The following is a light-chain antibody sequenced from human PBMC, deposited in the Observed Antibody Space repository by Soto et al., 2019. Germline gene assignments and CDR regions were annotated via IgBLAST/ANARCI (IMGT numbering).Light chain of an antibody. V-gene: IGKV3-11*01. CDR3: QQRSNWPLT. CDR2: DAS. J-gene: IGKJ4*01. Sequence: EIVLTQSPATLSLSPGERATLSCRASPSVSSYLAWYQQKPGQAPMLLIYDASNRATGIPARFSGSGSGTDFTLTISSLEPEDVAVYYCQQRSNWPLTFGGGTKVEIK. CDR1: PSVSSY.